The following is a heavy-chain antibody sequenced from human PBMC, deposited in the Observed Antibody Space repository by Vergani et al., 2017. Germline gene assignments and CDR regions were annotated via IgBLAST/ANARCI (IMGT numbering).Heavy chain of an antibody. CDR1: GFTLSSHA. V-gene: IGHV3-33*01. J-gene: IGHJ6*03. CDR3: ARDRLQWERGQGYMDV. CDR2: IWYDGSKE. Sequence: QVQLEESGGGVVQPGRSLRLSCAGSGFTLSSHAMHWVRQAPGKGLEWVAFIWYDGSKEYYADSVKSRFTISRDNSKNTLYLQMNNLRAADTAVYYCARDRLQWERGQGYMDVWGKGTTVTVSS. D-gene: IGHD1-26*01.